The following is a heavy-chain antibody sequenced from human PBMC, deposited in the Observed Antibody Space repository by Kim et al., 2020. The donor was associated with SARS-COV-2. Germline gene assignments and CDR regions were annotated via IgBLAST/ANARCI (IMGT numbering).Heavy chain of an antibody. J-gene: IGHJ4*02. CDR1: GGYITTYY. CDR2: VHFDGST. D-gene: IGHD3-9*01. Sequence: SETLSLTCTVSGGYITTYYWSWIRQSPGRGLEWIGYVHFDGSTNHNPSLMSRVTISLDTSHSRFSLKLTSVTAADTAVYFCSSEWTGSFDYWGQGTLVTVS. V-gene: IGHV4-59*01. CDR3: SSEWTGSFDY.